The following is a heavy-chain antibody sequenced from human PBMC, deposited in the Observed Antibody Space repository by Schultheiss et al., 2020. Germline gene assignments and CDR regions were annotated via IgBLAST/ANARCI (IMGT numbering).Heavy chain of an antibody. J-gene: IGHJ4*02. CDR3: AREAAADTGNYFDY. Sequence: ASVKVSCKASGYTFTSYDINWVRQAPGQGLEWKGIINPSGGSTSYAQKFQGRVTMTRDTSTSTIYMELSSLRSEDTAVYYCAREAAADTGNYFDYWGQGTLVNVSS. CDR1: GYTFTSYD. D-gene: IGHD6-13*01. V-gene: IGHV1-46*01. CDR2: INPSGGST.